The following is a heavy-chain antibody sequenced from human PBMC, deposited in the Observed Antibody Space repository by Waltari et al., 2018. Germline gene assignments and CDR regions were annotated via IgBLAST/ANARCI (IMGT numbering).Heavy chain of an antibody. CDR1: GGSFSGYY. D-gene: IGHD3-10*01. CDR3: AGGQGTIWFGELMY. V-gene: IGHV4-34*01. Sequence: QVQLQQWGAGLLKPSETLSLTCAVYGGSFSGYYWSWIRKPPGKGLEWIGEINHSGSTNYTPSLKSRVTISVDTSKNQFSLKLSSVTAADTAVYYCAGGQGTIWFGELMYWGQGTLVTVSS. CDR2: INHSGST. J-gene: IGHJ4*02.